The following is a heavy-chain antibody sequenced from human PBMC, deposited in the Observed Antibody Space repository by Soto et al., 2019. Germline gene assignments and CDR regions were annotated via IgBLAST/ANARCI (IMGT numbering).Heavy chain of an antibody. J-gene: IGHJ4*02. V-gene: IGHV4-39*01. D-gene: IGHD3-10*01. CDR1: GGSISSSSYY. CDR2: IYYSGST. CDR3: ATGGYYKDY. Sequence: SETLSLTCTVSGGSISSSSYYWGWIRQPPGKGLEWIGSIYYSGSTYYNPSLKSRVTISVDTSKNQFSLKLSSVTAADTAVYYCATGGYYKDYWGLGTLVTVSS.